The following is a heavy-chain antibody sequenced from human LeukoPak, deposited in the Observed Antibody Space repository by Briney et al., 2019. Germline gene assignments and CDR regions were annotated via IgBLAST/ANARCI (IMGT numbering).Heavy chain of an antibody. D-gene: IGHD2-15*01. CDR3: ARGGGDNYCSGGSCYDYYYYGMDV. J-gene: IGHJ6*02. V-gene: IGHV3-7*01. CDR1: GFTFSSYW. Sequence: GGSLRLSCAAPGFTFSSYWMSWVRQAPGKGLEWVANIKQDGSEKYYVDSVKGRFTISRDNAKNSLYLQMNSLRAEDTAVYYCARGGGDNYCSGGSCYDYYYYGMDVWGQGTTVTVSS. CDR2: IKQDGSEK.